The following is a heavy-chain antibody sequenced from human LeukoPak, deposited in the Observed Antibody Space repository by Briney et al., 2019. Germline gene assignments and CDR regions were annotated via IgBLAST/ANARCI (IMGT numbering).Heavy chain of an antibody. CDR3: AKDGTYYDFWSGYYLNWFDP. CDR2: ISGSGGST. CDR1: GFTFSSYA. D-gene: IGHD3-3*01. J-gene: IGHJ5*02. V-gene: IGHV3-23*01. Sequence: PGGSLGLSCAASGFTFSSYAMTWVRQAPGKGLEWVSAISGSGGSTYYTDSVKGRFTISRDNSKNTLYLQMNSLRAEDTAVYYCAKDGTYYDFWSGYYLNWFDPWGQGTLVTVSS.